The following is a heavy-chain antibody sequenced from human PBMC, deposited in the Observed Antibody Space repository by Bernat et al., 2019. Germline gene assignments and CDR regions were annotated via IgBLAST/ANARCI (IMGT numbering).Heavy chain of an antibody. D-gene: IGHD6-19*01. V-gene: IGHV3-49*03. CDR2: IRSKAYGATT. Sequence: EVQLVESGGGLVQPGRSLRLSCTASGFTFGDYAMSWFRQAPGKGLEWVGFIRSKAYGATTEYAASVKGRFTISRDDSKSIAYLQMNSLKTEDTAVYYCTRDPIAVAGTVTHWGQGTLVTVSS. J-gene: IGHJ4*02. CDR1: GFTFGDYA. CDR3: TRDPIAVAGTVTH.